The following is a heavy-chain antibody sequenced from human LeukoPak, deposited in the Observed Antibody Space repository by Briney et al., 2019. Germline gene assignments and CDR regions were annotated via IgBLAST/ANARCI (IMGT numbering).Heavy chain of an antibody. J-gene: IGHJ6*03. CDR2: IYSGGST. D-gene: IGHD1-14*01. V-gene: IGHV3-66*02. CDR1: GFTVRSNY. CDR3: ARDRRTGRRIGYYYYMDV. Sequence: GGSLRLSCAASGFTVRSNYMSWVRQAPGKGLEWVSVIYSGGSTYYAHSVKGRFTISRDNSKNTLYLQMNSLRAEDAAVYYCARDRRTGRRIGYYYYMDVWGKGTTVTVSS.